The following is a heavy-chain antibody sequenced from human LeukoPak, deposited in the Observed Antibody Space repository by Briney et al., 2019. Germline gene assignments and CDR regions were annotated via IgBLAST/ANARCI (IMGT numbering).Heavy chain of an antibody. Sequence: NPSETLSLTCTVSGGSISSYYWSWIRQPPGKGLEWIGYIYYSGSTNYNPSLKSRVTISVDTSKNQFSLKLSSVTAADTAVYYCVGKYGDYEPGPFDYWGQGTLVTVSS. J-gene: IGHJ4*02. V-gene: IGHV4-59*01. CDR1: GGSISSYY. D-gene: IGHD4-17*01. CDR2: IYYSGST. CDR3: VGKYGDYEPGPFDY.